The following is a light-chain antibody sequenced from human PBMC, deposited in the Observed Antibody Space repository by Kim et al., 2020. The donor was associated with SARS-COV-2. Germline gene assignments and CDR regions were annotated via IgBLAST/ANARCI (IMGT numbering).Light chain of an antibody. V-gene: IGLV10-54*04. CDR1: SNNVGDQG. CDR3: SAWDRRLSAWV. CDR2: RNN. Sequence: RQAATLTCTGDSNNVGDQGATWLQQHQGHPPKLLSYRNNNRPSGISERFSASRSGNTASLTIAGLQPDDEGDYYCSAWDRRLSAWVFGEGTQLTVL. J-gene: IGLJ3*02.